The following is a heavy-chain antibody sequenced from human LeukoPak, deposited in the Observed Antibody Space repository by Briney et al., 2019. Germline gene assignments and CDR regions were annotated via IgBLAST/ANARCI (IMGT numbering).Heavy chain of an antibody. D-gene: IGHD4-23*01. CDR3: ARHAYGGNPYFDY. Sequence: SETLSLTCTVSGGSISSYYWSWIRQPPGKGLGWIGYIYYSGGTNYNPSLKSRVTISVDTSKNQFSLGLTSVTAADTAVYYCARHAYGGNPYFDYWGQGTLVTVSS. CDR1: GGSISSYY. V-gene: IGHV4-59*08. CDR2: IYYSGGT. J-gene: IGHJ4*02.